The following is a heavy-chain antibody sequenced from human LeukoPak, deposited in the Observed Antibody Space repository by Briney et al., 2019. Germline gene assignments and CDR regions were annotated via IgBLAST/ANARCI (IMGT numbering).Heavy chain of an antibody. J-gene: IGHJ3*02. CDR1: GGSINSGDYY. CDR3: ARDSSGWYEDAFDI. D-gene: IGHD6-19*01. Sequence: SSETLSLTCTVSGGSINSGDYYWSWIRQPPGKGLEWIGYIYYSGSTYYNPSLKSRVTISVDTSKNQFSLKLSSVTAADTAVYYCARDSSGWYEDAFDIWGQGTMVTVSS. V-gene: IGHV4-30-4*01. CDR2: IYYSGST.